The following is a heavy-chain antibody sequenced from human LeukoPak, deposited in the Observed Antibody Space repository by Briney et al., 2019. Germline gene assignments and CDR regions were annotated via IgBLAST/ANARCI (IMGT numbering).Heavy chain of an antibody. Sequence: SETLSLTCTVSGGSISSYYWSWIRQPAGKGLEWIGRIYTSGSTNYNPSLKSRVTMSVDTSKNQFSLKLSSVTAADTAVYYCARDRLRWDYVWESYRYCAFDIWGQGTMVTVSS. CDR2: IYTSGST. J-gene: IGHJ3*02. CDR1: GGSISSYY. D-gene: IGHD3-16*02. CDR3: ARDRLRWDYVWESYRYCAFDI. V-gene: IGHV4-4*07.